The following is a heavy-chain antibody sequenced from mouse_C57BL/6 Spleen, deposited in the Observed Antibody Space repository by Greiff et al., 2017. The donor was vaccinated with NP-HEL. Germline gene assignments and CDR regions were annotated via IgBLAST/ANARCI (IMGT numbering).Heavy chain of an antibody. CDR2: IHPNSGST. V-gene: IGHV1-64*01. Sequence: QVQLQQPGAELVKPGASVKLSCKASGYTFTSYWMHWVKQRPGQGLEWIGMIHPNSGSTNYNEKFKSKATLTVDKSSSTAYMQLSSLTSEDSAVYYCARLDYGSSYGAMDYWGQGTSVTVSS. J-gene: IGHJ4*01. D-gene: IGHD1-1*01. CDR1: GYTFTSYW. CDR3: ARLDYGSSYGAMDY.